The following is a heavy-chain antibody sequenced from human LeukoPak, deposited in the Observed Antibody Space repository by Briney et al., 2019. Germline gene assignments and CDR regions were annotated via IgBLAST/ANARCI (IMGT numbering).Heavy chain of an antibody. CDR2: ISYDGSNK. J-gene: IGHJ4*02. D-gene: IGHD2-2*01. V-gene: IGHV3-30-3*01. Sequence: GGSLRLSCAASGFTFSSYAMHWVRQAPGKGLEWVAVISYDGSNKYYADSVKGRFTISRDNSKNTLYLQMNSLRAEDTAVYYCAKDGDSGYCSSTSCDFDYWGQGTLVTVSS. CDR3: AKDGDSGYCSSTSCDFDY. CDR1: GFTFSSYA.